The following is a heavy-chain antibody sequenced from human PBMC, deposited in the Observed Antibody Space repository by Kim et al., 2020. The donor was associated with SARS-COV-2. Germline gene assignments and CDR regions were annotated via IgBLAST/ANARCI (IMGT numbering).Heavy chain of an antibody. CDR2: IKQDGSEK. D-gene: IGHD3-10*01. V-gene: IGHV3-7*01. J-gene: IGHJ4*02. CDR3: ARTTKPSLLSLQWFGEFFDY. Sequence: GGSLRLSCAASGFTFSSYWMSWVRQAPGKGLEWVANIKQDGSEKYYVDSVKGRFTISRDNAKNSLYLQMNSLRAEDTAVYYCARTTKPSLLSLQWFGEFFDYWGQGTLVTVSS. CDR1: GFTFSSYW.